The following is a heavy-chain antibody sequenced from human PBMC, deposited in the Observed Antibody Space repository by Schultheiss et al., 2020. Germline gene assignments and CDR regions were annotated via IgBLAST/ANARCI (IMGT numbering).Heavy chain of an antibody. CDR1: GGSISSGGYY. CDR3: ARDRYFDS. CDR2: INHSGST. J-gene: IGHJ4*02. V-gene: IGHV4-61*08. Sequence: SATLSLTCTVSGGSISSGGYYWSWIRQPPGKGLEWIGEINHSGSTNYNPSLKSRVTISVDTSKNQFSLKLSSVTAADTAVYYCARDRYFDSWGQGALVTVS.